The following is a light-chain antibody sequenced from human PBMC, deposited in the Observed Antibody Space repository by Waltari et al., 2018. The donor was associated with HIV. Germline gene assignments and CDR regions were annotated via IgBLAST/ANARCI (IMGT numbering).Light chain of an antibody. V-gene: IGLV4-60*03. CDR2: VEGSGGY. CDR1: SGHSSYI. Sequence: QPVLTQSSSASASLESSVKPTCTLSSGHSSYIIAWHQQQPGKAPRYLMKVEGSGGYEKGSGVPVRCSGSSSGAERYRTSSNRQSEDEADYYCETWDSDIRVFGGWTKLTVL. J-gene: IGLJ2*01. CDR3: ETWDSDIRV.